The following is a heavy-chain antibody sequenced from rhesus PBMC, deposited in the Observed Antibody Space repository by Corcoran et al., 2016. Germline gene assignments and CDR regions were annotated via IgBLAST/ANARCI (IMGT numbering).Heavy chain of an antibody. CDR3: ARVSGSWNDEYFEF. CDR2: IYGSSGST. D-gene: IGHD6-25*01. CDR1: GYSISSNY. Sequence: QVQLQESGPGLVKPSETLSLTCAVSGYSISSNYWSWIRQPPGKGLEWIGYIYGSSGSTYYNPSLKSRVTISNDTSKNQFSLKLGSVTAADTAVYYCARVSGSWNDEYFEFWGQGALVTVSS. V-gene: IGHV4S7*01. J-gene: IGHJ1*01.